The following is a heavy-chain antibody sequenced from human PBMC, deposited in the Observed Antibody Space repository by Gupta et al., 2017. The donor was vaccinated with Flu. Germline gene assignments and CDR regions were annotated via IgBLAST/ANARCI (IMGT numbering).Heavy chain of an antibody. D-gene: IGHD3-16*02. V-gene: IGHV3-23*01. J-gene: IGHJ4*02. CDR3: AKFVGPLWGSYRKTNGFDY. Sequence: EVQLLESGGGLVQPGGSLRLSCAASGFTFSSYAMSWVRQAPGKGLEWVSAISGSGGSTYYADSVKGRFTISRDNSKNTLYLQMNSLRAEDTAVYYCAKFVGPLWGSYRKTNGFDYWGQGTLVTVSS. CDR1: GFTFSSYA. CDR2: ISGSGGST.